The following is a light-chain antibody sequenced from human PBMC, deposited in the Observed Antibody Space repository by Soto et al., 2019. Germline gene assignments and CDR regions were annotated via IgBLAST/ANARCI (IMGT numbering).Light chain of an antibody. CDR3: QQPSSSSLT. CDR1: QSVSSY. CDR2: AAS. J-gene: IGKJ1*01. Sequence: LSHAPSTLPFFPGQRAPLSCRASQSVSSYLPWYQQKPGQAPRLLIYAASSLPTGVPARFSGSGSGTDFTLTVSSLQPEDFATYYCQQPSSSSLTFGQGTKVDI. V-gene: IGKV3-11*01.